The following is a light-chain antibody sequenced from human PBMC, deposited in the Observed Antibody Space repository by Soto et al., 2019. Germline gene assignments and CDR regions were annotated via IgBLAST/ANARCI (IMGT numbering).Light chain of an antibody. Sequence: EIVMTQSPSTLSGSPGEGATLSCKTSQSVSTNFAWYQHKPGRAPRLLIYGASSRATGIPDRFSGSGSGTDFTLTISRLEAEDFAVYYCQQYGSSPAWTFGQGTKVEI. CDR2: GAS. J-gene: IGKJ1*01. CDR3: QQYGSSPAWT. V-gene: IGKV3-20*01. CDR1: QSVSTN.